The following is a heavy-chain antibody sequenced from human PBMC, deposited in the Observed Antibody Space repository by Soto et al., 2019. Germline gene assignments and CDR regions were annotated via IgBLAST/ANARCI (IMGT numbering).Heavy chain of an antibody. CDR1: GYTFNRYA. V-gene: IGHV1-18*01. Sequence: QVQLVQSGAEVKQTGASVKVSCKASGYTFNRYAISWVRQAPGQGLEWMGWISAYNGNTNYAQKLQGRVTMTTDTSTSTAYMELRSLRSDDTAVYYCARLYYYDTSGYYYVEDYWGQGTRVTVSS. CDR2: ISAYNGNT. J-gene: IGHJ4*02. CDR3: ARLYYYDTSGYYYVEDY. D-gene: IGHD3-22*01.